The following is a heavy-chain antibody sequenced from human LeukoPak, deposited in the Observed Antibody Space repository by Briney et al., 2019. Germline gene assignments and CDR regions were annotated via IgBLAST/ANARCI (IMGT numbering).Heavy chain of an antibody. CDR1: VFTFSSYS. D-gene: IGHD4-17*01. CDR3: VRDFSTVTTAYLHH. V-gene: IGHV3-21*04. Sequence: GGSLRLSCAASVFTFSSYSMNWVRQAPGKGLEWVSSISSSSRHIYYADSVKGRFTIFRDDAKNSLFLQMDSLRVEDTAMYYCVRDFSTVTTAYLHHWGQGTLLTVSS. CDR2: ISSSSRHI. J-gene: IGHJ1*01.